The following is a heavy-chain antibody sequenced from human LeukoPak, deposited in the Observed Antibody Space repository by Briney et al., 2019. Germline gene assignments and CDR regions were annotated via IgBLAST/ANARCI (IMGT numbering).Heavy chain of an antibody. V-gene: IGHV7-4-1*02. CDR3: ATLGVPYYYYYMDV. Sequence: ASVKVSCKASGYTFTRYFMNSVRQAPGQGLEWMGWINTNTGNPTYAQSFTGRFVFSLDTSVRTAYLQINSLKAEDTAVYYCATLGVPYYYYYMDVWGKGTTVTVSS. J-gene: IGHJ6*03. CDR1: GYTFTRYF. D-gene: IGHD3-10*01. CDR2: INTNTGNP.